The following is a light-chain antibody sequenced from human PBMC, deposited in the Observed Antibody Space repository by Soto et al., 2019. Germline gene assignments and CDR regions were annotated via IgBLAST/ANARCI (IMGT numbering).Light chain of an antibody. Sequence: ETVMTQSPATLSVSPGERATLSCRASRTIANNLAWYQQRPGQAPRLLIYGASTRATGIPARFSGSGSGTEFTLTISSLQSEDFAIYYCQQYNNWPPYTFGQGTKLEIK. CDR1: RTIANN. J-gene: IGKJ2*01. CDR2: GAS. V-gene: IGKV3-15*01. CDR3: QQYNNWPPYT.